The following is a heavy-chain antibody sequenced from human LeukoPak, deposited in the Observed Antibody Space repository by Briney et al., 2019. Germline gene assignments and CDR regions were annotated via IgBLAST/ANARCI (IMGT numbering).Heavy chain of an antibody. Sequence: GASVKVSCKASGYTFTGYYMHWVRQAPGQGLEWMGWINPNSGGTNYAQKFQGRVTMTRDTSISTAYMELSRLRSDDTAVYYCARPSGYDFWSGYYPYFDYWGQGTLVTVSS. CDR1: GYTFTGYY. D-gene: IGHD3-3*01. V-gene: IGHV1-2*02. J-gene: IGHJ4*02. CDR2: INPNSGGT. CDR3: ARPSGYDFWSGYYPYFDY.